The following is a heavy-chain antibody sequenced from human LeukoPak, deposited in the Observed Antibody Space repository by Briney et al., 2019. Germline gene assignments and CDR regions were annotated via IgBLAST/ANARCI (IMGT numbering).Heavy chain of an antibody. Sequence: TSETLSLTCTVSGGSISSSSYYWGWIRQPPGKGLEWIGSMYYSGNTYYNPSLQSRVTISVDTSKNQFTLRVTSVTAADTAVYYCARAYLYISSSYLRDAFDIWGQGTMVTVSS. CDR3: ARAYLYISSSYLRDAFDI. J-gene: IGHJ3*02. D-gene: IGHD6-13*01. V-gene: IGHV4-39*01. CDR1: GGSISSSSYY. CDR2: MYYSGNT.